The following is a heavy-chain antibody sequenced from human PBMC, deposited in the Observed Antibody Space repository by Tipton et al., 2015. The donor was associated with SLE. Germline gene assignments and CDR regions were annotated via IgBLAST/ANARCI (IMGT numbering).Heavy chain of an antibody. D-gene: IGHD4-23*01. V-gene: IGHV4-34*01. J-gene: IGHJ5*02. CDR3: ARGGRGDGGNPFDP. Sequence: TLSLTCAVYGGSFSGYYWSWIRQPPGKGLEWIGEINHSGSTNYNPSLKSRVTISMGTSKNQLSLKLSPVTAADTAVYYCARGGRGDGGNPFDPWGQGTLVTVSS. CDR1: GGSFSGYY. CDR2: INHSGST.